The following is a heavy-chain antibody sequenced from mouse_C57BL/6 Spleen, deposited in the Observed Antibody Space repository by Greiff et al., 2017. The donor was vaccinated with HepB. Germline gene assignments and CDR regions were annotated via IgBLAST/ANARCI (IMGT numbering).Heavy chain of an antibody. CDR3: ARSGGYDDDECAY. CDR2: IYPGDGDT. J-gene: IGHJ3*01. V-gene: IGHV1-80*01. CDR1: GYAFSSYW. D-gene: IGHD2-4*01. Sequence: VQLQQSGAELVKPGASVKISCKASGYAFSSYWMNWVKQRPGKGLEWIGQIYPGDGDTNYNGKFKGKATLTADKSSSTAYMQLSSLTSEDSAVYICARSGGYDDDECAYGGQGTLVTVGA.